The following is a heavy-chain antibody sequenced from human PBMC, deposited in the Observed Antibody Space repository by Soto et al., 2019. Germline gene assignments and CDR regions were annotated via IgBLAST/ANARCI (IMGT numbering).Heavy chain of an antibody. D-gene: IGHD5-18*01. J-gene: IGHJ6*02. V-gene: IGHV4-31*03. CDR2: IYYSGST. Sequence: PSETLSLTCTVSGGSISSGGYYWSWIRQHPGKGLEWIGYIYYSGSTYYNPSLKSRVTISVDTSKNQFSLRLSSVTAADTAVYYCARGGDTVSHYYYGMDVWGQGTTVTVS. CDR3: ARGGDTVSHYYYGMDV. CDR1: GGSISSGGYY.